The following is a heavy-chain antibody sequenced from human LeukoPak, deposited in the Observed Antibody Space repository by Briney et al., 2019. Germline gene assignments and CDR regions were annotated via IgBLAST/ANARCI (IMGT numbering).Heavy chain of an antibody. CDR1: GFTFEDYA. V-gene: IGHV3-9*01. J-gene: IGHJ4*02. Sequence: GGSLTRSCAASGFTFEDYAMHGVRQATGKGLEGVSGISWNSGSIGYADSVKCRFTISRDNAKNSLYLQMNSLRAEDTALYYCAKDFHYDSSGTIDYWGQGTLVTVSS. CDR2: ISWNSGSI. CDR3: AKDFHYDSSGTIDY. D-gene: IGHD3-22*01.